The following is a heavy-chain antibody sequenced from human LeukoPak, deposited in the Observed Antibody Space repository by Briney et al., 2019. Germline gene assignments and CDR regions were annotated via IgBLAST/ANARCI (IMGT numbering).Heavy chain of an antibody. D-gene: IGHD2-2*02. CDR2: IYYSGST. J-gene: IGHJ5*02. V-gene: IGHV4-31*03. Sequence: SETLSLTCTVSGGSINSGGYYWSWIRQHPGKGLEWIGYIYYSGSTYSNPSLKSRVTISVDTSKNQFSLNLSSVTAADTAVYYCARYCSSTNCYKGGFDPWGQGTLVTVSS. CDR1: GGSINSGGYY. CDR3: ARYCSSTNCYKGGFDP.